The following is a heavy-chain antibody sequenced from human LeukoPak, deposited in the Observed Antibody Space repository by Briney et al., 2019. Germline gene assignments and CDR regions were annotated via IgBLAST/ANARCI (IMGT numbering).Heavy chain of an antibody. CDR2: INSDGSST. Sequence: SGGSLSLSCAASGFTFSSYWMHWVRQAPGKGLVWVSRINSDGSSTSYADSVKGRFTISRENAKNTLYLQMNSLRAEDTAVYYCAKYYYDSSGYYVPIWGQGTMVTVSS. D-gene: IGHD3-22*01. CDR1: GFTFSSYW. J-gene: IGHJ3*02. V-gene: IGHV3-74*01. CDR3: AKYYYDSSGYYVPI.